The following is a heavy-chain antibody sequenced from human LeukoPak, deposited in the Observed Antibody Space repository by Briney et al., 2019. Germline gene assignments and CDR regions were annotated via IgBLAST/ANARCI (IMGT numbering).Heavy chain of an antibody. CDR2: IYYSGST. CDR1: GGSLSSYY. CDR3: ARGRASFDY. Sequence: SETLSLTCTVSGGSLSSYYWSWIRQPPGKGLEWIGYIYYSGSTNYNPSLKSRVTISVDTSKNQFSLKLSSVTAADTAVYYCARGRASFDYWGQGTLVTVSS. D-gene: IGHD3-10*01. J-gene: IGHJ4*02. V-gene: IGHV4-59*01.